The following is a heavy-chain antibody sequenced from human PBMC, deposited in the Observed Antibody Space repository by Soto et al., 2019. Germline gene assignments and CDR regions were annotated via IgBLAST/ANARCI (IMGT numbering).Heavy chain of an antibody. V-gene: IGHV4-59*12. J-gene: IGHJ4*02. CDR1: GGSISSYY. CDR3: ARKTGYYWRGFDY. Sequence: SETLSLTCTVSGGSISSYYWSWIRQPPGKGLEWIGYIYYSGSTNYNPSLKSRVTISVDTSKNQFSLKLSSVTAADTAVYYCARKTGYYWRGFDYWGQGTLVTVSS. CDR2: IYYSGST. D-gene: IGHD3-9*01.